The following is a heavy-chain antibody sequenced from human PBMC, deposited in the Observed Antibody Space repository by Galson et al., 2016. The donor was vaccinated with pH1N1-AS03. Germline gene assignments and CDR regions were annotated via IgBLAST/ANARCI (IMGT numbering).Heavy chain of an antibody. CDR3: AKDIWGFAGMDV. CDR1: GLSIGGTA. CDR2: CGSDYST. D-gene: IGHD7-27*01. V-gene: IGHV3-23*01. Sequence: SLRLSCAVSGLSIGGTAMNWVRQAPGKGLEWVSGCGSDYSTHYAPSVDGRFTMSRDNSKNTVYLQMKGLRVEDTALYYCAKDIWGFAGMDVWGQGTTVTVSS. J-gene: IGHJ6*02.